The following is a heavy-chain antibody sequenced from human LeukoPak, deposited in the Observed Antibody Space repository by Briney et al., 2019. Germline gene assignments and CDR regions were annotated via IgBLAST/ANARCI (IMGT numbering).Heavy chain of an antibody. Sequence: PSETLSLTCTVSGGYISSYCWSWIRQPPGKGLEWIGYIYYSGSTNYNPSLKSRVTISVDTSKNQFSLKLSSVTAADTAVYYCARGITGTNGGAFDIWGQGTMVTVSS. D-gene: IGHD1-7*01. CDR1: GGYISSYC. J-gene: IGHJ3*02. CDR3: ARGITGTNGGAFDI. CDR2: IYYSGST. V-gene: IGHV4-59*01.